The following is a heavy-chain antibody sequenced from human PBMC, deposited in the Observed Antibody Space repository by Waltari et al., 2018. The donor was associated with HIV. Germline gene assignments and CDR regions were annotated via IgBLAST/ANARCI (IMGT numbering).Heavy chain of an antibody. D-gene: IGHD5-12*01. V-gene: IGHV1-18*01. CDR1: GYSFSNFG. J-gene: IGHJ6*02. CDR3: ARETAWLQLWMENASGGMDV. Sequence: QGQLVQSGAEVTKPGASVKVSCQASGYSFSNFGINWVRQAPGPGLEWLGWISVYNGYTNYAQIFQDRVTMTTDISTTTAYMELRALTFDDTAVYYCARETAWLQLWMENASGGMDVWGQGTTVTVSS. CDR2: ISVYNGYT.